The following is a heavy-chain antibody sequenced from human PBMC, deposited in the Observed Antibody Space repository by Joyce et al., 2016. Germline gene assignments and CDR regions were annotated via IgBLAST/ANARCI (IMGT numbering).Heavy chain of an antibody. CDR1: GFTFSSYA. J-gene: IGHJ4*02. D-gene: IGHD4-17*01. V-gene: IGHV3-23*01. CDR2: ISGSGDST. Sequence: EVPLLESGGGLVQPGGSLRLSCVASGFTFSSYAMSWVRQAPGKGLEWVSGISGSGDSTCNADSVKGRFAISRDNSKNTVYLQMDSLRAEDTAVYYCAATTVTPRSDYWGQGTLVTVSP. CDR3: AATTVTPRSDY.